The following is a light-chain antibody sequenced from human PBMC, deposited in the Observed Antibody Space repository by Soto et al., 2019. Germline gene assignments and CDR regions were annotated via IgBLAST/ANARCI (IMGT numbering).Light chain of an antibody. CDR1: NSNIGSNT. Sequence: QLVLTQPPSASGTPGQRVTISCSGSNSNIGSNTVNWYQQLPGTAPKLLIYGNSNRPSGVPDRFSGSKSGTSASLAITGLQAEDEADYYCQSYDSSLSGVVFGGGTKLTVL. J-gene: IGLJ2*01. CDR2: GNS. CDR3: QSYDSSLSGVV. V-gene: IGLV1-40*01.